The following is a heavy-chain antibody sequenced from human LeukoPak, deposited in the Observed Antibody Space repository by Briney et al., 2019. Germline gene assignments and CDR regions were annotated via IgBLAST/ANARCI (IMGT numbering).Heavy chain of an antibody. V-gene: IGHV3-21*01. D-gene: IGHD2-2*02. CDR3: ARDSLYCSRTNCYTDFDY. CDR2: ISNNFYI. Sequence: GGSLRLSCAASGFTFSSYSMNWVRQAPGKGLEWVSSISNNFYIYYADSLKGRFTISRDNAKKSLYLQMNSLRADDTAVYYCARDSLYCSRTNCYTDFDYWGQGTLVTVSS. J-gene: IGHJ4*02. CDR1: GFTFSSYS.